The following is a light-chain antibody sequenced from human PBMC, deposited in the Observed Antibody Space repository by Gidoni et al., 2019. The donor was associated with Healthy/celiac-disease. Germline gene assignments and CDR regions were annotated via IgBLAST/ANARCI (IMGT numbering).Light chain of an antibody. V-gene: IGLV3-19*01. CDR2: GKN. Sequence: SSELTQDPAVSVALGQTVRITCQGDSLRSYYASWYQQKPGQASVLVIYGKNNRPSGIPDRFSGSSSGNTASLTITGAQAEDEADYYCNSRDSSGNHLWVVFGGGTKLTVL. CDR3: NSRDSSGNHLWVV. CDR1: SLRSYY. J-gene: IGLJ2*01.